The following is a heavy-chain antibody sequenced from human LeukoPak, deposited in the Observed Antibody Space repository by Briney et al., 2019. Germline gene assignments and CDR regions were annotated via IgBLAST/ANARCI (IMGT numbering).Heavy chain of an antibody. CDR3: ARAPITSPFYFDY. Sequence: PGGSLRLSCTASGFAFNEHGMSWVRQVPGKGLEWVSGINWSGGSTGYADPLRGRFTISRDNAKNSLYLQMDSMRAEDTALYYCARAPITSPFYFDYWGQGTLVTVSS. CDR2: INWSGGST. D-gene: IGHD2-2*01. J-gene: IGHJ4*02. V-gene: IGHV3-20*04. CDR1: GFAFNEHG.